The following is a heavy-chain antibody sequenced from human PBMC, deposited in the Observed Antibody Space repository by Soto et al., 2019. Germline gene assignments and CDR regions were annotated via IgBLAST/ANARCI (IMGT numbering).Heavy chain of an antibody. Sequence: SETLSLTCTVSNGSLSSNYWSWIRQSPGKGLELIGNIYYSGSTNYNPSLKSRVTMSVDTSKNQFTLKLSSVTAADTGVYFCARSFMVPVDVFDYWAQGTLVTVSS. J-gene: IGHJ4*02. CDR1: NGSLSSNY. V-gene: IGHV4-59*01. CDR3: ARSFMVPVDVFDY. CDR2: IYYSGST. D-gene: IGHD3-10*01.